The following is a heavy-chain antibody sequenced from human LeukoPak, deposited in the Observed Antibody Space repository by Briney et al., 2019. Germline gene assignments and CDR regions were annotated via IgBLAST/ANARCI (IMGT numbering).Heavy chain of an antibody. CDR2: INHSGST. V-gene: IGHV4-34*01. J-gene: IGHJ2*01. Sequence: SETLSLTCAVSGGSINNYYWSWIRQPPGKGLEWIGEINHSGSTNYNPSLKSRVTISVDTSKNQFSLKLSSVTAADTAVYYCARRIYWYFDLWGRGTLVTVSS. CDR1: GGSINNYY. CDR3: ARRIYWYFDL.